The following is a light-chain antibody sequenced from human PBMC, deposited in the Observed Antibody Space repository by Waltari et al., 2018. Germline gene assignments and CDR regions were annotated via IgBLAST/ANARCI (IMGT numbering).Light chain of an antibody. V-gene: IGKV3-15*01. J-gene: IGKJ3*01. Sequence: EIVMTQSTATLSVSPGERANLSCRASQSISCQLAWYQQKPGQAPRLLIYGASTRSTGIPARFSGSGSGTEFTLTISSLQSEYFAVYFCQQYHESPPITFGPGTKVDIK. CDR3: QQYHESPPIT. CDR2: GAS. CDR1: QSISCQ.